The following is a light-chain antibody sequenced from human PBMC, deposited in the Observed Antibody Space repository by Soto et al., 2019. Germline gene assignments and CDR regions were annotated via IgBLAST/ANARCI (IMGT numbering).Light chain of an antibody. CDR1: HSISSR. CDR2: EAS. J-gene: IGKJ4*01. V-gene: IGKV1-5*03. Sequence: DIQMTQSPSPLSASIGDRVTITCRASHSISSRLAWYQQKPGKAPKLLIHEASSLESGVPSRFSGSGSETEFTLTISSLQPDDFATYYCQQYNSYPLTFGGGTKVEIK. CDR3: QQYNSYPLT.